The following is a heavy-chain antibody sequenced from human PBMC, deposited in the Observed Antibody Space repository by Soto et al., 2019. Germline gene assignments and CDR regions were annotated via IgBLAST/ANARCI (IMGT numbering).Heavy chain of an antibody. CDR1: GGSISSSSYY. CDR3: ATRVVDTDTFDY. V-gene: IGHV4-61*05. J-gene: IGHJ4*02. CDR2: IYYAGST. D-gene: IGHD5-12*01. Sequence: PSETLSLTCTVSGGSISSSSYYWGWIRQPPGRGLEWIGFIYYAGSTKYNPSLNSRVTISVDTSKNQFSLTVTSVTAADTAVYYCATRVVDTDTFDYWGQGTLVTVSS.